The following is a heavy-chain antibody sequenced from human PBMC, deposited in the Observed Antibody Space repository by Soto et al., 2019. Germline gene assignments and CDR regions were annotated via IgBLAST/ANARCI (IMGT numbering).Heavy chain of an antibody. V-gene: IGHV2-5*01. Sequence: QITLKESGPTLVKPTQTLTLTCTFSGFSLSTTGVGVGWIRQPPGKPLEWLALIYWNDDKRYSPSLKSRLTITKDTSKNQVFLTMTNMDPVDTATYYCARRYYYGSGSYYDGDYRFDYWGQGTLVTVSS. D-gene: IGHD3-10*01. CDR1: GFSLSTTGVG. CDR3: ARRYYYGSGSYYDGDYRFDY. CDR2: IYWNDDK. J-gene: IGHJ4*02.